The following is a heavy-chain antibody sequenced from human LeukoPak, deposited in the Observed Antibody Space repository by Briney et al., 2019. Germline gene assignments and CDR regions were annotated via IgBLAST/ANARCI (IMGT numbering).Heavy chain of an antibody. J-gene: IGHJ4*02. V-gene: IGHV4-39*07. CDR2: IYCSGST. D-gene: IGHD6-6*01. Sequence: PSETLSLTCTVSGGSISSSSYYWGWIRQPPGKGLEWIGSIYCSGSTYYNPSLKSRVTISVDTSKNQFSLKLSSVTAADTAVYYCARQRKRPIIAARFPPFDWGQGTLVTVSS. CDR1: GGSISSSSYY. CDR3: ARQRKRPIIAARFPPFD.